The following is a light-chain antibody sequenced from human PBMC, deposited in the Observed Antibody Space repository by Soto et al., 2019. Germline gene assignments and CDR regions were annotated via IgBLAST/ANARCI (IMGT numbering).Light chain of an antibody. CDR3: QHYGSSLYT. J-gene: IGKJ2*01. CDR2: GVS. V-gene: IGKV3-20*01. Sequence: EVVLTQSPGTLSLSPGDGATLSCRASQSVTNTFLAWYQQKPGQAPRLLTYGVSSRATGIPDRFSGSGSGTHFTLTISRLEPEESAVYYCQHYGSSLYTFGQGTKLEIK. CDR1: QSVTNTF.